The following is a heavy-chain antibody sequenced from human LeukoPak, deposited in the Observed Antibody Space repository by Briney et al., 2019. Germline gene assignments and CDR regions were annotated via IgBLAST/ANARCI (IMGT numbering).Heavy chain of an antibody. D-gene: IGHD5-18*01. CDR1: GGSITSYY. J-gene: IGHJ5*02. CDR3: ARDDSYAAYNWFDP. CDR2: IYYSGST. Sequence: PSETLSLTCTVSGGSITSYYWSWIRQPPGKGLEWIGYIYYSGSTTYNPSLKSRVTMSVDTSKNQLSLKLSSVTAADTAMYFCARDDSYAAYNWFDPWGQGTLVTVSS. V-gene: IGHV4-59*01.